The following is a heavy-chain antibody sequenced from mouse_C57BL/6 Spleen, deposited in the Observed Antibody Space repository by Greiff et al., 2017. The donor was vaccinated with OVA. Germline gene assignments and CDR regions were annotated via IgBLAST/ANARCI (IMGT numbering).Heavy chain of an antibody. D-gene: IGHD2-4*01. V-gene: IGHV3-6*01. CDR3: ARGGLPPYYFDY. CDR2: ISYDGSN. CDR1: GYSITSGYY. J-gene: IGHJ2*01. Sequence: VQLKESGPGLVKPSQSLSLTCSVTGYSITSGYYWNWIRQFPGNKLEWMGYISYDGSNNYNPSLKNRISITRDTSKNQFFLKLNSVTTEDTATYYCARGGLPPYYFDYWGQGTTLTVSS.